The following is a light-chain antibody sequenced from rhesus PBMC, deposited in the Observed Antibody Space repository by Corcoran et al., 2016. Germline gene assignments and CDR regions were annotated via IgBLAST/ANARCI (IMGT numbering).Light chain of an antibody. J-gene: IGKJ2*01. CDR1: QSLLHSNGNTY. CDR3: VQAIAFPYS. V-gene: IGKV2-72*02. CDR2: GGS. Sequence: DIVMTQTPLSLPITPGEPASISCRASQSLLHSNGNTYLHWYLQKPGQSPRLLVYGGSNRASGAPERFIGGGSGTGFTLKISKMGAEDVGVYYCVQAIAFPYSFGQGTKVEIK.